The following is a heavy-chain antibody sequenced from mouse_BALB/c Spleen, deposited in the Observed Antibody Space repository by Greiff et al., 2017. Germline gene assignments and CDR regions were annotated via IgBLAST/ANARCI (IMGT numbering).Heavy chain of an antibody. CDR2: ISSGGSYT. Sequence: VLLEESGGGLVKPGGSLKLSCAASGFTFSSYTMSWVRQTPEKRLEWVATISSGGSYTYYPDSVKGRCTISSDNARNILYMQMSRLKSEDTAKYYCTGSITRGVFDYWGQGTTLTVSS. D-gene: IGHD1-1*01. CDR3: TGSITRGVFDY. V-gene: IGHV5-6-4*01. CDR1: GFTFSSYT. J-gene: IGHJ2*01.